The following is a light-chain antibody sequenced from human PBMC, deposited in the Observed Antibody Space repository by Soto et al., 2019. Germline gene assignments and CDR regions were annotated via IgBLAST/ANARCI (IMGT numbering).Light chain of an antibody. CDR1: QSVLYNPNNKNY. CDR2: WAS. V-gene: IGKV4-1*01. J-gene: IGKJ1*01. CDR3: TKYASSPWT. Sequence: DIVMTQSPDSLTVSLGERATINCKSSQSVLYNPNNKNYLAWFQQKPGQPPKLLIYWASNRESGVPDRFSGSGPVKDFPLPSTSLQVEDVAVYYCTKYASSPWTFGQGPRWKS.